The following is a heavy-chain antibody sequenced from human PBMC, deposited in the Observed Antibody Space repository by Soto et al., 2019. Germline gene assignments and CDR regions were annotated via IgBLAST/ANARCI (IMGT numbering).Heavy chain of an antibody. D-gene: IGHD3-22*01. CDR3: ARDRGYDSSGYYYLVYSYYFDY. Sequence: GGSLRLSCAASGFTFSSYGMHWVRQAPGKGLEWVAVIWYDGSNKYYADSVKGRFTISRDNSKNTLYLQMNSLRAEDTAVYYCARDRGYDSSGYYYLVYSYYFDYWGQGTLVTVSS. CDR1: GFTFSSYG. J-gene: IGHJ4*02. V-gene: IGHV3-33*01. CDR2: IWYDGSNK.